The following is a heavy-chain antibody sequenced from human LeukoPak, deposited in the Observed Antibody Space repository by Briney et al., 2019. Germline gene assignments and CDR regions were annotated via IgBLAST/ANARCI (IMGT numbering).Heavy chain of an antibody. Sequence: GGSLRLSCAASGFTFSSYDMHWVRQATGKGLEWVSAIGTAGDPYYPGSVKGRFTISRENAKNSLYLQMNSLRDEDTAVYYCARAIYGSGSTRYFDLWGRGTLVTVSS. J-gene: IGHJ2*01. D-gene: IGHD3-10*01. CDR1: GFTFSSYD. CDR3: ARAIYGSGSTRYFDL. CDR2: IGTAGDP. V-gene: IGHV3-13*05.